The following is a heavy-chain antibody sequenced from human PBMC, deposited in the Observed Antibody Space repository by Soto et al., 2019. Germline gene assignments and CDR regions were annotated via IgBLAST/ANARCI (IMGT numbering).Heavy chain of an antibody. CDR1: GGSISSGDYY. J-gene: IGHJ6*02. CDR2: IYYSGST. V-gene: IGHV4-30-4*01. D-gene: IGHD2-15*01. CDR3: ARDRVVAATYYYYYGMDV. Sequence: TSETLSLTCTVSGGSISSGDYYWSWIRQPPGKGLEWIGYIYYSGSTYYNPSLKSRVTISVDTSKNQFSLKLSSVTAADTAVYYCARDRVVAATYYYYYGMDVWGQGTTVTVSS.